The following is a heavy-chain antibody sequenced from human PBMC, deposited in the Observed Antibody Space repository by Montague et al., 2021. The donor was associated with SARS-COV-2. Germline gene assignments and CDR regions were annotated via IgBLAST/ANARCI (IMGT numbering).Heavy chain of an antibody. CDR2: IYYSGGA. CDR1: GGSITNSRYY. J-gene: IGHJ3*02. V-gene: IGHV4-39*01. D-gene: IGHD3-10*01. CDR3: ARLESTRGVIIRGAFHI. Sequence: SNTQSLTRSVSGGSITNSRYYWCWIRQPPGKGLEWIGTIYYSGGAYYNPSLKSRVTISVDTSKDQFSLKLNSVTATDTAVYYCARLESTRGVIIRGAFHIWGQGTKVTVSS.